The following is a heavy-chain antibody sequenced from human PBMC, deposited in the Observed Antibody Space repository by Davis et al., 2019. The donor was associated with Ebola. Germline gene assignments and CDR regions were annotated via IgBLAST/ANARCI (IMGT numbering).Heavy chain of an antibody. J-gene: IGHJ6*02. V-gene: IGHV1-2*02. CDR3: ARDGPDYYGLDV. CDR2: INSDNGGT. CDR1: GYTFNSYY. Sequence: ASVKVSCKASGYTFNSYYMHWVRQAPGQGLEWMGWINSDNGGTKYAQKFQGRVTMTRDTSISTAYMELSGLRSDDTAVYYCARDGPDYYGLDVWGQGTAVTVAS.